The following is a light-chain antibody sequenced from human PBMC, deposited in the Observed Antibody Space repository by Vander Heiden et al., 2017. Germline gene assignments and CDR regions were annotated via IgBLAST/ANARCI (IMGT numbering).Light chain of an antibody. CDR3: AAWDDSRRV. CDR2: SNN. Sequence: QSVLTHPPSASGTPGQRVTVSCSGSSSNIGSNYVYWYQQLPGTAPKLLIYSNNQRPSGVPDRFSGSKSGTSASLAISGLRSEDEADYYCAAWDDSRRVFGGGTKLTVL. V-gene: IGLV1-47*02. CDR1: SSNIGSNY. J-gene: IGLJ3*02.